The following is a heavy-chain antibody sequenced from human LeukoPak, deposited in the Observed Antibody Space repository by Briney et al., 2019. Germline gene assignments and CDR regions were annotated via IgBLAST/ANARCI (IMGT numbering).Heavy chain of an antibody. J-gene: IGHJ4*02. Sequence: SETLSLTCTVSGGSISSYYWSWIRQPPGKGLEWIGYIYSSGSTNYNPSLKSRLTISVDASKNQFSLKLTSVTAADTAVDYCARAYYYGSGSYGLDYWGQGTLVTVSS. CDR3: ARAYYYGSGSYGLDY. V-gene: IGHV4-59*01. CDR1: GGSISSYY. D-gene: IGHD3-10*01. CDR2: IYSSGST.